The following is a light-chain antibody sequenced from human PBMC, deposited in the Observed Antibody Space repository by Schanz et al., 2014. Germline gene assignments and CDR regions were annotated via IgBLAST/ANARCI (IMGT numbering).Light chain of an antibody. CDR2: GAS. J-gene: IGKJ3*01. V-gene: IGKV3-20*01. CDR3: QQYGSSPIT. Sequence: EIVLTQSPATLSLSPGERATLSCRASQSVSSSYLAWYQQKPGQAPRLLIHGASSRATGIPDRFSGSGSGTDFTLTISRLEPEDFAVYYCQQYGSSPITFGPGTKVDIK. CDR1: QSVSSSY.